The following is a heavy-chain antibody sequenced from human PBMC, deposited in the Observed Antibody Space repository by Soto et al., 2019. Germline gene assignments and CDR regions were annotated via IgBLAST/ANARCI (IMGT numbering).Heavy chain of an antibody. V-gene: IGHV3-9*01. Sequence: EVQLVESGGGLVQPGRSLRLSCAASGFTFDDYAMHWVRQAPGKGLEWVSGISWNSGSIGYADSVKGRFTISRDNAKNSLYLQMNSLRAEDTALYYCAKDAIRFGEELQSGYFDHWGQGTLVTVSS. CDR1: GFTFDDYA. CDR3: AKDAIRFGEELQSGYFDH. J-gene: IGHJ4*02. D-gene: IGHD3-10*01. CDR2: ISWNSGSI.